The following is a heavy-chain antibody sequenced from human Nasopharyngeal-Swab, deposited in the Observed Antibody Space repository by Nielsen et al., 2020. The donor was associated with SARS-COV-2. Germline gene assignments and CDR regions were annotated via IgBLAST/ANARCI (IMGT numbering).Heavy chain of an antibody. V-gene: IGHV3-73*01. D-gene: IGHD1-26*01. Sequence: GGSLRLSCAASGFTFSGSAMHWVRQASGKGLEWVGRIRSKANSYATAYAASVKGRSTISRDDSNNTAYLQMNSLKTEDTAVYYCTRATATTGSYCWGQGTLVTVSS. CDR3: TRATATTGSYC. CDR2: IRSKANSYAT. CDR1: GFTFSGSA. J-gene: IGHJ4*02.